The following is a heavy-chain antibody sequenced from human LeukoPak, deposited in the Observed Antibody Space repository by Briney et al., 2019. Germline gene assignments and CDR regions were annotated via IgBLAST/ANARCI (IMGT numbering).Heavy chain of an antibody. D-gene: IGHD3-16*02. Sequence: ASVKVSCKASGYTFTSYGISWVRQAPGQGLEWMGWISAYNGKTNYAQKFQGRVTMTTDTSTSTAYMELRSLRSDDTAVYYCARGLLTFGGVIGGPQALEYFQHWGQGTLVTVSS. J-gene: IGHJ1*01. CDR1: GYTFTSYG. CDR3: ARGLLTFGGVIGGPQALEYFQH. V-gene: IGHV1-18*01. CDR2: ISAYNGKT.